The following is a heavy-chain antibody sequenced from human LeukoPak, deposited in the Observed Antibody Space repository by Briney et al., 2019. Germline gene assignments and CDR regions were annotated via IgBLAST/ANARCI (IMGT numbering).Heavy chain of an antibody. D-gene: IGHD1-26*01. CDR2: MYYSGST. V-gene: IGHV4-39*01. Sequence: SETLSLTCAVSGASISGSGYYLGWIRQPPGKGLEWIGTMYYSGSTYYNPSLKSRVTISIDTSKNQFSLELSSVTATDTAIYYCARQGGGGRAFDIWGQGTMVTVSS. CDR3: ARQGGGGRAFDI. J-gene: IGHJ3*02. CDR1: GASISGSGYY.